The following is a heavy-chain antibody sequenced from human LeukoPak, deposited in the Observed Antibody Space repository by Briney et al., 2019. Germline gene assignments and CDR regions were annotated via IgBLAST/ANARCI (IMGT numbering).Heavy chain of an antibody. CDR2: VGGSNTDT. D-gene: IGHD1-26*01. CDR3: ATHDTMVGIS. CDR1: GFAFSRNA. V-gene: IGHV3-23*01. Sequence: GGSLRLSCVASGFAFSRNAMNWLRQPPGKGLEWVSGVGGSNTDTSYADSVKGRFTISRDNSQNTVSLVMNNLRAEDTAIYYCATHDTMVGISWGQGTLVTVSS. J-gene: IGHJ4*02.